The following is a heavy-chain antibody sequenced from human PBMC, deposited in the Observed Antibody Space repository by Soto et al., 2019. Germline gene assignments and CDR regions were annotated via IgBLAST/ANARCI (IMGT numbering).Heavy chain of an antibody. Sequence: SETLSLTCTVSGGSISSGDYYWSWIRQPPGKGLEWIGYIYYSGSTYYNPSLKSRVTISVDTSKNQFSLKLSSVTAADTAVYYCSKKKGNTGFALPFFCLWGQGTPVPGSS. J-gene: IGHJ4*02. CDR3: SKKKGNTGFALPFFCL. CDR1: GGSISSGDYY. D-gene: IGHD3-3*01. CDR2: IYYSGST. V-gene: IGHV4-30-4*01.